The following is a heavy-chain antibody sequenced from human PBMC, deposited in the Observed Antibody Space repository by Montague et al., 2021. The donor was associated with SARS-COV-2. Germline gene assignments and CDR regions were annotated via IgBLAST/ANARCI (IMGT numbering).Heavy chain of an antibody. CDR1: GGSISSYY. V-gene: IGHV4-59*08. D-gene: IGHD3-3*01. CDR3: ARQRRYQLPITIFGVVMADAFDI. CDR2: IYYSGST. J-gene: IGHJ3*02. Sequence: SETLSLTCTVSGGSISSYYYSWIRQPPGKGLEWIGYIYYSGSTNXNPSLKSRVTISVDTSKNQFSLKLSSVTAADTAVYYCARQRRYQLPITIFGVVMADAFDIWGQGTMVTVSS.